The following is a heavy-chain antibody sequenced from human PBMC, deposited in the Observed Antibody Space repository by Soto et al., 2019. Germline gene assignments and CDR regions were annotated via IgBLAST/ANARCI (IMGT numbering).Heavy chain of an antibody. CDR2: IKRDGSET. CDR1: GFTFCNYW. J-gene: IGHJ3*02. CDR3: AKEDNYCAGGICYDVFDI. D-gene: IGHD2-8*02. Sequence: EVQLVESGGGLVQSGGSLRLSCVASGFTFCNYWMTWVRQAPGKGLEWVANIKRDGSETYLVDSVRGRFTISRDNAKNSLYLHMNSLRAEDTAVYYCAKEDNYCAGGICYDVFDIWGQGTMVTASS. V-gene: IGHV3-7*05.